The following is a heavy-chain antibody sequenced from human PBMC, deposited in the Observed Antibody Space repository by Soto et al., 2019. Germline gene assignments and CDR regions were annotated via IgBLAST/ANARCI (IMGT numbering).Heavy chain of an antibody. J-gene: IGHJ4*02. CDR1: GFTFSSYS. CDR2: ISGSGGYI. Sequence: PGGSLRLSCEGSGFTFSSYSMNWVRQAPGKGLEWVSSISGSGGYIYYADSVKGRFTISRDNAKNSLYLQMTSLRDEDTALYYCARDRQRTPWYAGDYWGRGSLVTVSS. V-gene: IGHV3-21*01. CDR3: ARDRQRTPWYAGDY. D-gene: IGHD6-13*01.